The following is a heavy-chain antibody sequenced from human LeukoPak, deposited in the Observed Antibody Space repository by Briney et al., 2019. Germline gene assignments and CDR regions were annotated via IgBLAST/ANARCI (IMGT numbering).Heavy chain of an antibody. Sequence: PGGSLRLSCTASGFTFSGYSMNWIRQAPGKGLEWVSSFGTRSTSIYHAGSVKGRFAISRDNAKNSLYLQMNSLRAEDTAVYYCARVGARQILEYWGQGTLVTVSS. CDR3: ARVGARQILEY. V-gene: IGHV3-21*01. D-gene: IGHD4-17*01. CDR1: GFTFSGYS. CDR2: FGTRSTSI. J-gene: IGHJ4*02.